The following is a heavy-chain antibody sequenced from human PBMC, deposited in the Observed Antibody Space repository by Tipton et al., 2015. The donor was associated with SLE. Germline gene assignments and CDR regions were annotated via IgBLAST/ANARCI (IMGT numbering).Heavy chain of an antibody. J-gene: IGHJ4*02. CDR3: ARWSHVYGGPVFDY. D-gene: IGHD4-23*01. Sequence: TLSLTCTVSGDSISTYFWSWVQQPAGKGLEWIGRIRASGSPEYNPSLKSRVTISVDTSKNQFSLTLRSVTAADTAVYYCARWSHVYGGPVFDYWGQGTLVTVSA. CDR1: GDSISTYF. CDR2: IRASGSP. V-gene: IGHV4-4*07.